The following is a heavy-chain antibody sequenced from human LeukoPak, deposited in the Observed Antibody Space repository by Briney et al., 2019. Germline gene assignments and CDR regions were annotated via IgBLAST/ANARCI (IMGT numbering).Heavy chain of an antibody. D-gene: IGHD5-24*01. CDR1: GDSISSSSSY. V-gene: IGHV4-39*07. J-gene: IGHJ4*02. CDR2: IYYSGST. CDR3: ASSEMATIWDY. Sequence: PSETLSLTCTVSGDSISSSSSYWGWIRQPPGEGLEWIGSIYYSGSTYYNTTLKSRVTISVDTSKNQFSLKLSSVTAADTAVYYCASSEMATIWDYWGQGTLVTVSS.